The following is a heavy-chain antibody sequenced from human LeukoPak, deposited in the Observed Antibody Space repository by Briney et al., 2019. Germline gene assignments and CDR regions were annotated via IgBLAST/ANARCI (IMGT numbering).Heavy chain of an antibody. CDR1: GYTFSSYS. CDR2: ISSSSSTI. J-gene: IGHJ4*02. D-gene: IGHD6-13*01. CDR3: YLPIAAAGGY. V-gene: IGHV3-48*01. Sequence: PGGSLRLSCAASGYTFSSYSMNWVRQAPGKGLEWVSYISSSSSTIYYADSVKGRFTISRDNAKNSLYLQMNSLRAEDTAVYYCYLPIAAAGGYWGQGTLVTVSS.